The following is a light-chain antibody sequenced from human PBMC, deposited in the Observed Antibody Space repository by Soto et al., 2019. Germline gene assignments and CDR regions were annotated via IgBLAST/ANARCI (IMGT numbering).Light chain of an antibody. CDR3: QQYYSAWWT. CDR2: WAS. V-gene: IGKV4-1*01. CDR1: QSVLYSSNNKNY. J-gene: IGKJ1*01. Sequence: DIVMTQSPDSLAVSLGERATINCKSSQSVLYSSNNKNYLAWYQQKPGQPPKLLIYWASTRESGVPDRFSGSGSGTDLTLTISSLQAEDVAVYYCQQYYSAWWTFGQGTKVEI.